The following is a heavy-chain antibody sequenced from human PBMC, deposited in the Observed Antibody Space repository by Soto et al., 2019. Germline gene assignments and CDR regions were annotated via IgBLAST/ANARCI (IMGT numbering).Heavy chain of an antibody. V-gene: IGHV3-33*01. J-gene: IGHJ4*02. CDR2: IWYDGSNK. CDR1: GFTFSSYG. D-gene: IGHD2-15*01. Sequence: QVQLVESGGGVVQPGRSLRLSCAASGFTFSSYGMHWVRQAPGKGLEWVAVIWYDGSNKYYADSVKGRFTISRDNSKNTLYLQRNSLRAEDTAVYYCARDQSSGLPHYYFDYWGQGTLVTVSS. CDR3: ARDQSSGLPHYYFDY.